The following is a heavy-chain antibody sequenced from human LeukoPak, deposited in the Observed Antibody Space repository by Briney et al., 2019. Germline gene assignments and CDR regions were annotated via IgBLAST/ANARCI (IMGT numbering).Heavy chain of an antibody. J-gene: IGHJ4*02. V-gene: IGHV1-18*01. CDR2: ISAYNGNT. CDR1: GYTFTSYG. CDR3: ARDYSGSAYYDFWSGRASFDY. D-gene: IGHD3-3*01. Sequence: ASVKVSCKASGYTFTSYGISWVREAPGQRLECMGWISAYNGNTNYAQTLQGRVTMTTDTSTSTPYIELRSKSYDDTDVYYCARDYSGSAYYDFWSGRASFDYWGQGTLVTVSS.